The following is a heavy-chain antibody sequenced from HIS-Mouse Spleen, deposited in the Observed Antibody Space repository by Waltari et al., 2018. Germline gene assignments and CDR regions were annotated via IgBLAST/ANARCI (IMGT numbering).Heavy chain of an antibody. D-gene: IGHD6-13*01. CDR2: IYYRGST. CDR3: AREIPYSSSWYDWYFDL. CDR1: GGSTRSITYY. Sequence: QLQLQESGPGLVKPSETLSLTCTVSGGSTRSITYYWGWIRQPPGKGLEWIGSIYYRGSTYYNPSLKSRVTISVDTSKNQFSLKLSSVTAADTAVYYCAREIPYSSSWYDWYFDLWGRGTLVTVSS. V-gene: IGHV4-39*07. J-gene: IGHJ2*01.